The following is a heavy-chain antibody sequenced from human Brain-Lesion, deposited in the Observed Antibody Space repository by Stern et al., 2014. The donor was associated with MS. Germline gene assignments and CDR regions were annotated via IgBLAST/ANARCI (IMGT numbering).Heavy chain of an antibody. CDR2: INPNTGGT. V-gene: IGHV1-2*02. J-gene: IGHJ6*02. Sequence: VQLVESGAEVKKPGASVKVSCKTSGYIFTGYYIPWVRQAPGQGLEWMAWINPNTGGTKYDQKFQGRGTMSRDTFNRQAYMERGSLTSDDTAVYYCARDQRGITIFGVVTDYYYLGMDVWGQGTTVTVSS. CDR1: GYIFTGYY. D-gene: IGHD3-3*01. CDR3: ARDQRGITIFGVVTDYYYLGMDV.